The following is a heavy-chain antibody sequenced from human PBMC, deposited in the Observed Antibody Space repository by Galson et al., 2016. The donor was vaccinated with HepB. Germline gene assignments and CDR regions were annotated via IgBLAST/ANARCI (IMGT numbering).Heavy chain of an antibody. D-gene: IGHD3/OR15-3a*01. J-gene: IGHJ4*02. CDR2: INNGAATT. V-gene: IGHV3-23*01. CDR1: GFFFSGRA. Sequence: SLRLSCAASGFFFSGRAMSWVRQAPGKGLEWVSGINNGAATTGYAASVKGRFTISRDNSKNTLYLQMNSLRTEDTVVYYCARRNRFGLVDYWGQGTLVTVSS. CDR3: ARRNRFGLVDY.